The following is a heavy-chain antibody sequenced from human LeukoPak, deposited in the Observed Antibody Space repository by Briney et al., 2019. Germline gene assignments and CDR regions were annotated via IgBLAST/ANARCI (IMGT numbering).Heavy chain of an antibody. CDR2: FDPEDGET. J-gene: IGHJ5*02. Sequence: ASVKVSCKVSGYTLTELSMHWVRQAPGKGLEWMGGFDPEDGETIYAQKFQGRVTMTEDTSTDTAYMELSSLRSEDTAVYYCATVGQGYYYGSSGYYYPHYNWFDPWGQGTLVTVSS. D-gene: IGHD3-22*01. V-gene: IGHV1-24*01. CDR3: ATVGQGYYYGSSGYYYPHYNWFDP. CDR1: GYTLTELS.